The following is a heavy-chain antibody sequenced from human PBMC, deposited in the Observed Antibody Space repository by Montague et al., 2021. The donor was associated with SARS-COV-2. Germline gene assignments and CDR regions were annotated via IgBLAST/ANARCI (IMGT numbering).Heavy chain of an antibody. CDR3: TREGGY. CDR1: GGSVSSGGFD. Sequence: SETLSLTCTVAGGSVSSGGFDWNWIRQPPGKGLEWIGYMDSSGXTNYNPSLKSRVTISLDASKNQFSLRLRSVTPADTAVYYCTREGGYWSQGTLVTVSS. V-gene: IGHV4-61*08. D-gene: IGHD1-26*01. CDR2: MDSSGXT. J-gene: IGHJ4*02.